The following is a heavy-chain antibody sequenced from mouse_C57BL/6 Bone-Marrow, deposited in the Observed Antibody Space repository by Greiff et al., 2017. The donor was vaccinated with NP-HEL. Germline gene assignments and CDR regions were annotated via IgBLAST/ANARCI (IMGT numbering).Heavy chain of an antibody. CDR2: IDPETGGT. V-gene: IGHV1-15*01. CDR3: TVRDIPYGSGDGCAH. CDR1: GYTFTDYE. Sequence: QVQLKESGAELVRPGASVTLSCKASGYTFTDYEMHWVKQTPVHGLEWIGAIDPETGGTAYNQKFKGKAILTADKSSSTAYMELRSLTSEDSAVYYCTVRDIPYGSGDGCAHWGQESLVTVSA. D-gene: IGHD1-1*01. J-gene: IGHJ3*01.